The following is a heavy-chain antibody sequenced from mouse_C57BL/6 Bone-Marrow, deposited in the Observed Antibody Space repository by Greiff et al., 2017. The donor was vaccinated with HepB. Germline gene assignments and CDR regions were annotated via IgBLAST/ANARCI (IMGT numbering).Heavy chain of an antibody. V-gene: IGHV2-5*01. Sequence: VMLVESGPGLVQPSQSLSITCTVSGFSLTSYGVHWVRQSPGKGLEWLGVIWRGGSTDYNAAFMSRLSITKDNSKSQVFFKMNSLQADDTAIYYCAKPGGLRRDWYFDVWGTGTTVTVSS. J-gene: IGHJ1*03. CDR1: GFSLTSYG. CDR3: AKPGGLRRDWYFDV. CDR2: IWRGGST. D-gene: IGHD2-4*01.